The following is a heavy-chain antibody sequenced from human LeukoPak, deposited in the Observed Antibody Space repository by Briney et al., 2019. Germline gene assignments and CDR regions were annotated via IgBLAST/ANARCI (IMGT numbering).Heavy chain of an antibody. CDR1: GFTFSDYY. Sequence: PGGSLRLSCAASGFTFSDYYMSWIRQAPGKGLEWVSYISSSGSTIYYADSVKGRFTISRDNAKNSLYLQMNSLRAEDTAVYYCARAGARGYCSSTSCSYYYYYGMDVWGQGTTVTVSS. D-gene: IGHD2-2*01. CDR3: ARAGARGYCSSTSCSYYYYYGMDV. J-gene: IGHJ6*02. CDR2: ISSSGSTI. V-gene: IGHV3-11*01.